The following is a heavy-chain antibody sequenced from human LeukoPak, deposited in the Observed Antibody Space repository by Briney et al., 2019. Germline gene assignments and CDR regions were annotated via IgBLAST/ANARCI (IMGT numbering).Heavy chain of an antibody. V-gene: IGHV4-59*01. D-gene: IGHD7-27*01. Sequence: PSETLSLTCTVSGGSISSYYWSWIRQPPGKGLEWIGYIYYSGSTNYNPSLKSRGIISVDTSKNQFSLKLRSVTTADTAVYYCARSKWGYAFDIWGQGTMVTVSS. J-gene: IGHJ3*02. CDR3: ARSKWGYAFDI. CDR1: GGSISSYY. CDR2: IYYSGST.